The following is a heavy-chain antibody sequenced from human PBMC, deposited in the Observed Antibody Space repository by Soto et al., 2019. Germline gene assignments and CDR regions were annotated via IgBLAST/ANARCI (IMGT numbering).Heavy chain of an antibody. CDR1: GYTFTGYF. CDR3: ARGGGTILAPLP. D-gene: IGHD3-3*01. CDR2: INPNSGAT. V-gene: IGHV1-2*02. Sequence: QVQLVQSGAEVKKPGASVKVSCKASGYTFTGYFMHWVRPAPGQGLEWMGWINPNSGATKYAPKFQGRVSLTRDTSISTAYMEMTMLRSDDTAVYYCARGGGTILAPLPWGQGTLVTVSS. J-gene: IGHJ5*02.